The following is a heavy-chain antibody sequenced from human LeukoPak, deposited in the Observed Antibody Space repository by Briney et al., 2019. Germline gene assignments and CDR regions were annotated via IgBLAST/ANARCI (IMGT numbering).Heavy chain of an antibody. CDR2: LIPVLGMS. J-gene: IGHJ4*02. CDR1: GGSFSTYA. Sequence: ASVKVSCKSSGGSFSTYAVNWVRQAPGQGLEWMGRLIPVLGMSHYAPGFQGRVTLTADRSTNTTYMELDRLTSDDTAVYFCARDRGGGFDLAFFDHWGQGTLVTVSS. D-gene: IGHD5-12*01. CDR3: ARDRGGGFDLAFFDH. V-gene: IGHV1-69*04.